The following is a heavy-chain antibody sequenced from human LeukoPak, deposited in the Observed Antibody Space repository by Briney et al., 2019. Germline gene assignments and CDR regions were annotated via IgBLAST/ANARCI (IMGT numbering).Heavy chain of an antibody. J-gene: IGHJ6*03. Sequence: ASVKVSCKTSGFTFNGYFINWVRQAPGQGLEWMGWINPNSGGTNFAQKFQGRVTMTRDTSISTAYMEVSRLRSDDTAVYYCARGPNANRRKSYYYYMDVWGKGTTVTVSS. CDR1: GFTFNGYF. CDR2: INPNSGGT. CDR3: ARGPNANRRKSYYYYMDV. V-gene: IGHV1-2*02. D-gene: IGHD1-1*01.